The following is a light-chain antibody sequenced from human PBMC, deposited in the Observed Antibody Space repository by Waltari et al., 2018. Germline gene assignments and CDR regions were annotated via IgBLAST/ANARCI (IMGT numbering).Light chain of an antibody. J-gene: IGLJ1*01. Sequence: QSVLTQPPSVSGAPGQRVTISCSGSDPNLGKNPVNWYQQLPGTAPRFLISNNNQRPSGVPDRFSGSKSGTSASLAISGLQSEDEADYYCASWHNSMNAYVFGTGTKVTVL. CDR1: DPNLGKNP. CDR2: NNN. CDR3: ASWHNSMNAYV. V-gene: IGLV1-44*01.